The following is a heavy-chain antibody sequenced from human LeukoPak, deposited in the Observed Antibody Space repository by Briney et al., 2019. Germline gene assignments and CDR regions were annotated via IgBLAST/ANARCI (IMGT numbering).Heavy chain of an antibody. CDR2: INSSGGGT. CDR1: GYTFTNYY. CDR3: AKDQSYSSSSGTGDY. D-gene: IGHD6-6*01. J-gene: IGHJ4*02. Sequence: GASVKFSCKASGYTFTNYYMHWVRQAPGQGLEWMGVINSSGGGTTYAQKFQGRVTMTRDTSTSTVYMELSSLRAEDTAVYYCAKDQSYSSSSGTGDYWGQGTLVTVSS. V-gene: IGHV1-46*01.